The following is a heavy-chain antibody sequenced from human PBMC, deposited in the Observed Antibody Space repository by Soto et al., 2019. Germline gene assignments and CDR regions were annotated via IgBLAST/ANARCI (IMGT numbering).Heavy chain of an antibody. CDR1: GFTFTRYS. V-gene: IGHV3-21*06. Sequence: GGSLRLSCAASGFTFTRYSMNWVRQAPGKGLEWVSSISSTTNYIYYGDSMKGRFTTSRDNAKNSLYLEMNSLRAEDTAVYYCARESEDLTSNFDYWGQGTLVTVSS. CDR3: ARESEDLTSNFDY. CDR2: ISSTTNYI. J-gene: IGHJ4*02.